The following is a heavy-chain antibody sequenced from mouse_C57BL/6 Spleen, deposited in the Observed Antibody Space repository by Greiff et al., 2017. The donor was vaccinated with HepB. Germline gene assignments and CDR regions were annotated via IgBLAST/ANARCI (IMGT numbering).Heavy chain of an antibody. CDR3: ARDCYGSSPFGY. CDR1: GYTFTSYG. D-gene: IGHD1-1*01. V-gene: IGHV1-81*01. Sequence: QVQLKESGAELARPGASVKLSCKASGYTFTSYGISWVKQRTGQGLEWIGEIYPRSGNTYYNEKFKGKATLTADKSSSTAYMELRSLTSEDSAVYFCARDCYGSSPFGYWGQGTTLTVSS. CDR2: IYPRSGNT. J-gene: IGHJ2*01.